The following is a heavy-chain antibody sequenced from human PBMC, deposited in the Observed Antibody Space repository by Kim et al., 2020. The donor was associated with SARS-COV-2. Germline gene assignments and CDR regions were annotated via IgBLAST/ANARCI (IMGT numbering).Heavy chain of an antibody. D-gene: IGHD1-26*01. Sequence: GGSLRLSCAASGFTVSSNYMSWVRQAPGKGLEWVSVIYSGGSTYYADSVKGRFTISRDNSKNTLYLQMNSLRAEDTAVYYCARERWELRLLGRNDAFDIWGQGTMVTVSS. V-gene: IGHV3-53*01. CDR2: IYSGGST. J-gene: IGHJ3*02. CDR3: ARERWELRLLGRNDAFDI. CDR1: GFTVSSNY.